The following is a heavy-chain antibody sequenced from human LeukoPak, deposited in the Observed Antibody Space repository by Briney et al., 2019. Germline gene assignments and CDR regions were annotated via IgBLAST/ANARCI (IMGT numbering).Heavy chain of an antibody. CDR1: GGSISSYY. CDR2: MYYNERT. V-gene: IGHV4-59*01. J-gene: IGHJ6*03. D-gene: IGHD5-18*01. Sequence: SETLSLTCTVSGGSISSYYWSWIRQPPGKGLEWIGYMYYNERTNYNPSLKSRVTISVDTFKNQFSLKLSSVTAADTAVYYCARTTEGGYTYNYFYYYYMDVWGKGTTVTISS. CDR3: ARTTEGGYTYNYFYYYYMDV.